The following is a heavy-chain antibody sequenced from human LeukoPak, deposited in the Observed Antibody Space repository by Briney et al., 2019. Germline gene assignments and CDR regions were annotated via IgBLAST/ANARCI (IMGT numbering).Heavy chain of an antibody. D-gene: IGHD3-10*01. J-gene: IGHJ4*02. Sequence: GASLRLSCAASGFTFSSYAMSWVRQAPGKGLEWVSAISGSGGSTYYADSVKGRFTISRDNAKNSLYLQMNSLRAEDTAVYYCARDFPPGGYWGQGTLVTVSS. CDR3: ARDFPPGGY. V-gene: IGHV3-23*01. CDR2: ISGSGGST. CDR1: GFTFSSYA.